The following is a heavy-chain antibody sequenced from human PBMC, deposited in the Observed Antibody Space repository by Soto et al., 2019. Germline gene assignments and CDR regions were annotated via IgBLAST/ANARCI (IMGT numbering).Heavy chain of an antibody. Sequence: GGSLRLSCTASGFTFGDYAMSWFRQAPGKGLEWVGFIRSKAYGGTTEYAASVKGRFTISRDDSKSIAYLQMNSLKTEDTAVYYCTRLPKEGRVGSNYRYYYYYYMDVWGKGTTVTVSS. CDR1: GFTFGDYA. CDR2: IRSKAYGGTT. J-gene: IGHJ6*03. CDR3: TRLPKEGRVGSNYRYYYYYYMDV. D-gene: IGHD4-4*01. V-gene: IGHV3-49*03.